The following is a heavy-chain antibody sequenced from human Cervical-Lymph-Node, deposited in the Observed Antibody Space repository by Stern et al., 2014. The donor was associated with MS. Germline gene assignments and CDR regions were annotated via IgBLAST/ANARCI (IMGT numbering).Heavy chain of an antibody. CDR2: IYHSGST. CDR1: GYSISSGYY. J-gene: IGHJ4*02. D-gene: IGHD3-10*01. CDR3: ARDSAVLWFGELTSGGDY. V-gene: IGHV4-38-2*02. Sequence: QVQLQESGPGLVKPSETLSLTCTVSGYSISSGYYWGWIRQPPGKGLEWIGSIYHSGSTYYNPSLKSRVTISLATSTNQFSLNMSSVTAADTAVYYCARDSAVLWFGELTSGGDYWGQGTLVTVSS.